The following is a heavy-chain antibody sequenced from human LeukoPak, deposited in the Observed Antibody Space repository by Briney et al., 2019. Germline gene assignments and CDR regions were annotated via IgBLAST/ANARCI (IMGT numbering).Heavy chain of an antibody. CDR2: ISSSSSYI. D-gene: IGHD1-1*01. Sequence: GGSLRLSCAASGFTFSSYSMNWVRQAPGKGLEWVSSISSSSSYIYYADSVKGRFTISRDNAKNSLYLQMNSLRAEDTAVYYCARDLIPENWNYYYYYYMDVWGKGTTVTVSS. CDR1: GFTFSSYS. J-gene: IGHJ6*03. CDR3: ARDLIPENWNYYYYYYMDV. V-gene: IGHV3-21*01.